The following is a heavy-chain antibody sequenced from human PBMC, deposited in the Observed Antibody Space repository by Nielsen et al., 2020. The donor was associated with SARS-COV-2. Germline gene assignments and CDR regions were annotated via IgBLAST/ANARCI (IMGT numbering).Heavy chain of an antibody. CDR2: ISYDGSNK. Sequence: GESLKISCAASGFTFSTYGMHWVRQAPGKGLEWVAAISYDGSNKYYVDSVKGRFTISRDNSKNTLYLQISSLREEETAVYYCAKDWTAIVVVPSGGVDYWGQGTLVTVSS. V-gene: IGHV3-30*18. J-gene: IGHJ4*02. CDR1: GFTFSTYG. CDR3: AKDWTAIVVVPSGGVDY. D-gene: IGHD2-15*01.